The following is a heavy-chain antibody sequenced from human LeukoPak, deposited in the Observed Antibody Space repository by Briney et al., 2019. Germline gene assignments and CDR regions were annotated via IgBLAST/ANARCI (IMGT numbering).Heavy chain of an antibody. Sequence: PGGSLRLSCAASGLTFSSYWMSWVRQAPGKGLEWVANIKQDGSEKNYVDSVKGRFTISRDNAKSSLYLQMNSLRAEDTAVYYCASRVFDYWGQGTLVTVSS. CDR1: GLTFSSYW. D-gene: IGHD3-10*01. V-gene: IGHV3-7*01. CDR2: IKQDGSEK. CDR3: ASRVFDY. J-gene: IGHJ4*02.